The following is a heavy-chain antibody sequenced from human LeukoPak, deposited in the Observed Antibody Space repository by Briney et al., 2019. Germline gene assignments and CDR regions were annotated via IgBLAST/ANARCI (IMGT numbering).Heavy chain of an antibody. CDR3: ARAGFGELPSYGMDV. J-gene: IGHJ6*02. Sequence: ASVKVSCKASGYTFTGYYMHWVRQVPGQGLEWMGWINPNSGGTNYAQKFQGRVTMTRDTSISTAYMELSRLRSDDTAVYYCARAGFGELPSYGMDVWGQGTTVTVSS. CDR1: GYTFTGYY. V-gene: IGHV1-2*02. D-gene: IGHD3-10*01. CDR2: INPNSGGT.